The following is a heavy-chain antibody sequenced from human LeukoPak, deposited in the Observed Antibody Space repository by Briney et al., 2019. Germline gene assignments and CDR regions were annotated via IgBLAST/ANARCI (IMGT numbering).Heavy chain of an antibody. V-gene: IGHV1-69*13. D-gene: IGHD3-22*01. Sequence: GASVKVSCKASGYTFTSYYMHWVRQARGQGLEWMGGIVPLFGTAKYAQKFQGRVTITADESTSTVYMELRSLRSEDTAVFYCAREWDYESSGFFYSYWGQGTLVTVSS. CDR2: IVPLFGTA. CDR1: GYTFTSYY. J-gene: IGHJ4*02. CDR3: AREWDYESSGFFYSY.